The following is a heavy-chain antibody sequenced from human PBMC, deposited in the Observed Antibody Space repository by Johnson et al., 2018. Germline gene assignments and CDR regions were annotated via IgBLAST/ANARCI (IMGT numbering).Heavy chain of an antibody. Sequence: VRLVQAGAEVKKRGESLKISCKSSGYIFTTYWFAWVSQMPGKGLDWTGLIDPGDSDTRQRPSFHGQVTIAIDKSISTASLQWSSLKASATAMYYCARGGYCSSTSCPSTSYYYYGMDVWGQGTTVTVSS. CDR2: IDPGDSDT. V-gene: IGHV5-51*01. CDR1: GYIFTTYW. D-gene: IGHD2-2*01. CDR3: ARGGYCSSTSCPSTSYYYYGMDV. J-gene: IGHJ6*02.